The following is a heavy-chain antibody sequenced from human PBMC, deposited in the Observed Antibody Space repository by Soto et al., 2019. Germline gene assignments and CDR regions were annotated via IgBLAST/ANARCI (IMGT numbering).Heavy chain of an antibody. Sequence: GGSLRLSCAASGFTFSSYGMHWVRQAPGKGLEWVAVISYDGSNKYYADSVKGRFTISRDNSKNTLYLQMNSLRAEDTAVYYCAKPPLDNWNYPAEYYYGMDVWGQGTTVTVSS. V-gene: IGHV3-30*18. D-gene: IGHD1-7*01. J-gene: IGHJ6*02. CDR1: GFTFSSYG. CDR2: ISYDGSNK. CDR3: AKPPLDNWNYPAEYYYGMDV.